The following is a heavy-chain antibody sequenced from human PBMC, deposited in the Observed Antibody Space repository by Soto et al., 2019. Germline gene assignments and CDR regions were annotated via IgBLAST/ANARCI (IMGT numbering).Heavy chain of an antibody. CDR1: GYTFTSYG. CDR2: IIPIFGTA. J-gene: IGHJ6*02. CDR3: ARGLTHLMVRGGDYYYGMDV. V-gene: IGHV1-69*13. Sequence: SVKVSCKASGYTFTSYGISWVRQAPGQGLEWMGGIIPIFGTATYAQKFQGRVTITADESTSTAYMELSSLRSEDTAVYYCARGLTHLMVRGGDYYYGMDVWGQGTTVTVSS. D-gene: IGHD3-10*01.